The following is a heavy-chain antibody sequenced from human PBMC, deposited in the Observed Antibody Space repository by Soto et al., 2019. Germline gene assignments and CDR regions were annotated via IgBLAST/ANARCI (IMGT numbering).Heavy chain of an antibody. D-gene: IGHD5-18*01. V-gene: IGHV3-30*18. J-gene: IGHJ4*02. CDR3: AKDDTAMVTGGFDY. CDR2: ISYDGSNK. Sequence: HPGGSLRLSCAASGFTFSSYGMHWVRQAPGKGLEWVAVISYDGSNKYYADSVKGRFTISRDNSKNTLYLQMNSLRAEDTAVYYCAKDDTAMVTGGFDYWGQGTRVTVSS. CDR1: GFTFSSYG.